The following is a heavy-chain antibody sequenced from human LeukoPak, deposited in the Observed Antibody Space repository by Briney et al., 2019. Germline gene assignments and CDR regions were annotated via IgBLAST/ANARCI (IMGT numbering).Heavy chain of an antibody. Sequence: ASETLSLTCTVFGGSISSGSYFWGWIRQPPGKRLEWIGSIYYSGSTYYNPSLKSRVTISVDTSKRQFSLKLNSVTAADTAVYYCARQSSPELELRRAHLDYWGQGTLVTVSS. CDR2: IYYSGST. CDR3: ARQSSPELELRRAHLDY. D-gene: IGHD1-7*01. V-gene: IGHV4-39*01. CDR1: GGSISSGSYF. J-gene: IGHJ4*02.